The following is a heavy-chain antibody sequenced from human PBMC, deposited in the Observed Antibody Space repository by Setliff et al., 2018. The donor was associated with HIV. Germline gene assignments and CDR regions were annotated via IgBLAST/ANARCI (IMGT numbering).Heavy chain of an antibody. CDR3: ARLSGDYYYFDY. CDR1: GGSISSYY. V-gene: IGHV4-4*09. J-gene: IGHJ4*02. D-gene: IGHD2-21*02. Sequence: TLSLPCTVSGGSISSYYWSWIRQPPGKGLEWIGYIYTSGSTNYNPSLKSRVTISLDTSKNQFSLKLTSVTAADTAVYYCARLSGDYYYFDYWGQGTLVTVSS. CDR2: IYTSGST.